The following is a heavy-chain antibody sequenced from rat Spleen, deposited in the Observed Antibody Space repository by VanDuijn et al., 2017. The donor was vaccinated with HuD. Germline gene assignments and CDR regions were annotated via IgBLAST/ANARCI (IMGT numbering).Heavy chain of an antibody. D-gene: IGHD1-2*01. CDR2: FSYDGFTT. CDR1: GFTFNNYG. CDR3: ATRPYYSSLNWFPY. V-gene: IGHV5-29*01. Sequence: EVQLVESGGGLVQPGRSMQLSCAASGFTFNNYGMAWVRQAPTKGLEWVAAFSYDGFTTYYRDSVRGRFTISRDNAKSTLRLQMDSLRSEDTATYYCATRPYYSSLNWFPYWGQGTLVTVSS. J-gene: IGHJ3*01.